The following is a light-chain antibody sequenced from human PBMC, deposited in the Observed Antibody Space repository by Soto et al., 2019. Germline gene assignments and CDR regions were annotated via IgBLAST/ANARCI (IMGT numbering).Light chain of an antibody. Sequence: DIQMTQSPSSLSASLGDSVTITCQASHDISNYLNWYQHKPGKAPKLLIYDVSNLEAGVPSRFSGSGSGTDFVLTINSLQPEDIATYYCQKYDNLLLSFGGGTKVEIK. V-gene: IGKV1-33*01. CDR3: QKYDNLLLS. CDR2: DVS. J-gene: IGKJ4*01. CDR1: HDISNY.